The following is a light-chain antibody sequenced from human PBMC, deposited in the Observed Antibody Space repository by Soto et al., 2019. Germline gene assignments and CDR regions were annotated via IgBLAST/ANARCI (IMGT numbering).Light chain of an antibody. V-gene: IGKV3-15*01. CDR3: QQCGSSST. CDR2: GAS. Sequence: EILMTQSPATLSLSLGERATLSRRASQSVSSNLAWYKQKPGQAPRLLIYGASTRATGIPARFSGSGSGTDFTLTISRLEPEDFAVDYCQQCGSSSTFGQGTRLDIK. J-gene: IGKJ5*01. CDR1: QSVSSN.